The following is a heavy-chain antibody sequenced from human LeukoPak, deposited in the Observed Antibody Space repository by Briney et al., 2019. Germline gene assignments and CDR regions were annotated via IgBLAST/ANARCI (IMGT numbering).Heavy chain of an antibody. CDR3: AKIPRTMIVVGNAFDI. CDR2: ISYDGSNK. J-gene: IGHJ3*02. CDR1: GFTFSSYG. V-gene: IGHV3-30*18. Sequence: GRSLRLSCAASGFTFSSYGMHWVRQAPGKGLEWVAVISYDGSNKYYADSVKGRFTISRDNSKNTLYLQMNSLRAEDTAVYYCAKIPRTMIVVGNAFDIWGQGTMVTVSS. D-gene: IGHD3-22*01.